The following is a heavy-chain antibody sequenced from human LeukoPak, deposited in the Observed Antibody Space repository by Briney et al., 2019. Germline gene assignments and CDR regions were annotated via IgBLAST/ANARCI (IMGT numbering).Heavy chain of an antibody. J-gene: IGHJ4*02. CDR3: ARDRREVFYYDSSGYHDY. D-gene: IGHD3-22*01. Sequence: ASVKVSCKASGYTFTGYYMHWVRQAPGQGLEWMGRINPNSGGTNYAQKFQGRVTMTRDTPISTAYMELSRLRSDDTAVYYCARDRREVFYYDSSGYHDYWGQGTLVTVSS. CDR2: INPNSGGT. V-gene: IGHV1-2*06. CDR1: GYTFTGYY.